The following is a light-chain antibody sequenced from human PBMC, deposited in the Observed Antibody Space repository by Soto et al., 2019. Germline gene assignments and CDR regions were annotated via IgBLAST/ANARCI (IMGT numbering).Light chain of an antibody. CDR2: VNNDGSH. J-gene: IGLJ2*01. Sequence: QPVLTQSPSASASLGASVKLTCTLSSGHSSYAIAWHQQQPEKGPRYLMKVNNDGSHIKGDGIPDRFSGSSSGAERYLTISSLQSEDEADYYCQTWGTGTVVFGGGTKVTVL. V-gene: IGLV4-69*01. CDR3: QTWGTGTVV. CDR1: SGHSSYA.